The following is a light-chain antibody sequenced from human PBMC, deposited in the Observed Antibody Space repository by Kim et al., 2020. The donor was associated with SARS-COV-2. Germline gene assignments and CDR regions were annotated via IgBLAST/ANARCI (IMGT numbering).Light chain of an antibody. CDR1: QDIRDY. CDR3: QQYDDVRPIT. CDR2: DAV. J-gene: IGKJ5*01. Sequence: DIQMTQSPSSLSVSVGDRVTITCQASQDIRDYLSWYQQKPGKAPKLLIYDAVKLQTGVPPRFSGSGSGTEFSLTINSLQPEDLGTYYCQQYDDVRPITFDQGTRLEIK. V-gene: IGKV1-33*01.